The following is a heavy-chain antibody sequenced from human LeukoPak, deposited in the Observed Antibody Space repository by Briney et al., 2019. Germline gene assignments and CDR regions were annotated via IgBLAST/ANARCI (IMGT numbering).Heavy chain of an antibody. Sequence: ASLKVSCKASGYTFTDYYMHWVRQAPGQGLEWMGWINPSSGGTIYPQSFQGRVTMTEDTSTDTAYMELSSLRSEDTAVYYCATDHRDIVVVVAATTKGYWGQGTLVTVSS. D-gene: IGHD2-15*01. CDR3: ATDHRDIVVVVAATTKGY. CDR2: INPSSGGT. CDR1: GYTFTDYY. V-gene: IGHV1-2*02. J-gene: IGHJ4*02.